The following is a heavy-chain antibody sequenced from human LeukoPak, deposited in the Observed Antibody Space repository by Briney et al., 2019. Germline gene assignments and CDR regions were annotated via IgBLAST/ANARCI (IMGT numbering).Heavy chain of an antibody. D-gene: IGHD3-3*01. CDR1: GGSFSGYY. J-gene: IGHJ4*02. CDR2: IYYSGST. CDR3: ARGRASFAHYDFWSGYYTCFDY. V-gene: IGHV4-31*11. Sequence: SETLSLTCAVYGGSFSGYYWSWIRQHPGKGLEWIGYIYYSGSTYYNPSLKSRVTISVDTSKNQFSLKLSSVTAADTAVYYCARGRASFAHYDFWSGYYTCFDYWGQGTLVTVSS.